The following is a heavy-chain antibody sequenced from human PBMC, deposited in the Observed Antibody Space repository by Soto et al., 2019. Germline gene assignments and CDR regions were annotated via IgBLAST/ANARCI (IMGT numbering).Heavy chain of an antibody. Sequence: PSETLSLTCTVSGGSISSSSYYWGWIRQPPGKGLEWIGSIYYSGSTYYNPSLKSRVTISVDTSKNQFSLKLSSVTAAATAVYYCARRLGYCSGGSCYSPPYFDYWGQGTLVTVSS. V-gene: IGHV4-39*01. D-gene: IGHD2-15*01. CDR1: GGSISSSSYY. CDR2: IYYSGST. CDR3: ARRLGYCSGGSCYSPPYFDY. J-gene: IGHJ4*02.